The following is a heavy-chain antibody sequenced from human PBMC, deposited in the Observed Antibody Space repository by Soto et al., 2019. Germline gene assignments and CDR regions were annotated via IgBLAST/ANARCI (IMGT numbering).Heavy chain of an antibody. J-gene: IGHJ6*02. Sequence: QVHLEELGPGLVKPSQTLSLTCTVLGDSIRSGDYYWNWIRQPPGRGLEWIGYIYYSGSTYYNPSLKSRLTMSVDTSKNQFSLRLSSVIAADTAVYYCARSVGYYYYGMDVWGQGTTVIVSS. CDR3: ARSVGYYYYGMDV. CDR1: GDSIRSGDYY. CDR2: IYYSGST. D-gene: IGHD1-26*01. V-gene: IGHV4-30-4*01.